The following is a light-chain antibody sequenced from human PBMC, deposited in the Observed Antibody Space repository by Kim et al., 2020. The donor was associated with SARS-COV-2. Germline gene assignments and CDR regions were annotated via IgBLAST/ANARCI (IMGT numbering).Light chain of an antibody. CDR3: QQRGSWPPAVT. CDR2: DAA. Sequence: PWAGSTLPCWSSPTVGINLALHQQPPAQSPTLLIYDAAMRAAGIPDRFSCSGSGTDFTLTLGSLAPEDFAIYYCQQRGSWPPAVTFGGGTKVDIK. V-gene: IGKV3-11*01. J-gene: IGKJ4*01. CDR1: PTVGIN.